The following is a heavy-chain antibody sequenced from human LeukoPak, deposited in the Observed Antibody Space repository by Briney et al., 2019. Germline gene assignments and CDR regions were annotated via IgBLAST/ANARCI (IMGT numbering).Heavy chain of an antibody. CDR3: ARGYTYYYGSGSYYWFDP. CDR2: MNPNSGNT. V-gene: IGHV1-8*03. J-gene: IGHJ5*02. Sequence: ASVKVSCKASGGTFSSYAISWVRQAPGQGLEWMGWMNPNSGNTGYAQKFQGRVTITRNTSISTAYMELSSLRSEDTVVYYCARGYTYYYGSGSYYWFDPWGQGTLVTVSS. CDR1: GGTFSSYA. D-gene: IGHD3-10*01.